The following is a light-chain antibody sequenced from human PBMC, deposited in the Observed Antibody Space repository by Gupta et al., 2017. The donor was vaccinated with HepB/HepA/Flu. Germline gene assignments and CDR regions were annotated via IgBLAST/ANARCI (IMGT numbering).Light chain of an antibody. Sequence: QTVVTQEPSLTVSPGGTVTLTCASSTGAVTSGYYPNWFQQKPGQAPRELIYSTSNKYSWTPARFSGSLLGGKAALTLSGVQAEDEAEYYCLLYYGGALVFGGGTKLTVL. CDR1: TGAVTSGYY. V-gene: IGLV7-43*01. J-gene: IGLJ2*01. CDR3: LLYYGGALV. CDR2: STS.